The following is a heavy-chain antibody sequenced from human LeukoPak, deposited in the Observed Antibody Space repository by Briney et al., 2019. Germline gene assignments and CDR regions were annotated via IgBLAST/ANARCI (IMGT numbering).Heavy chain of an antibody. CDR1: GFTITSNY. CDR3: ARDGGAGSPDGRNRVFFGMDV. D-gene: IGHD3-10*01. Sequence: GGSLRLSCVASGFTITSNYVSWVRQAPGKGLEWVSFFYSGGATYYADSVKGRFTISGDSLKNTLYLQMSILRADDTAVYYCARDGGAGSPDGRNRVFFGMDVWGQGTTVTVSS. J-gene: IGHJ6*02. V-gene: IGHV3-66*01. CDR2: FYSGGAT.